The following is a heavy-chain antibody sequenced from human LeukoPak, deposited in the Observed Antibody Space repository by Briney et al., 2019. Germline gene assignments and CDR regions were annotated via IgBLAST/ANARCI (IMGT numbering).Heavy chain of an antibody. CDR2: IYYSGST. CDR3: AISPDYGDPFDY. Sequence: SQTLSLTCTVSGGSISSGDYYWSWIRQPPGKGLEWIGYIYYSGSTYYNPSLKSRVTISVDTSKNQFSLKLSSVTAADTAVHYCAISPDYGDPFDYWGQGTLVTVSS. J-gene: IGHJ4*02. V-gene: IGHV4-30-4*01. CDR1: GGSISSGDYY. D-gene: IGHD4-17*01.